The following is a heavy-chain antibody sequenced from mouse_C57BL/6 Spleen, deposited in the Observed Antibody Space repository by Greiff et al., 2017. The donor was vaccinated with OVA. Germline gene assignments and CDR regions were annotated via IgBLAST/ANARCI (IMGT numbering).Heavy chain of an antibody. D-gene: IGHD2-3*01. Sequence: EVQMQQSGPELVKPGASVKISCKASGYTFTDYYMNWVKQSHGKSLEWIGDINPNNGGTSYNQKFKGKATLTVDKSSSTAYMELRSLTSEDSAVYYCARRDDGYLHYWGQGTTLTVSS. CDR3: ARRDDGYLHY. CDR1: GYTFTDYY. CDR2: INPNNGGT. V-gene: IGHV1-26*01. J-gene: IGHJ2*01.